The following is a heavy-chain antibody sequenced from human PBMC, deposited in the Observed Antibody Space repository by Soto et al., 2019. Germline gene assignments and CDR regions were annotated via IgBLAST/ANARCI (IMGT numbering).Heavy chain of an antibody. V-gene: IGHV4-39*01. CDR2: SGTT. CDR3: VSHSGATGRFDY. D-gene: IGHD6-19*01. CDR1: GASMSSSNYY. Sequence: SETLSLTCSVSGASMSSSNYYWGWIRQPPGKGLEWIGSGTTYYNPSLKSRVTISVDTSKSQFSLKLNSVTAADTAVHYCVSHSGATGRFDYWGQGTMVAVSS. J-gene: IGHJ4*02.